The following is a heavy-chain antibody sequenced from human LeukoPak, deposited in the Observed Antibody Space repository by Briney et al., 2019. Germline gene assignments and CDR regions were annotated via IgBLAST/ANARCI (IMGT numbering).Heavy chain of an antibody. V-gene: IGHV4-39*07. CDR3: AREGVTKYYFDY. J-gene: IGHJ4*02. D-gene: IGHD4-11*01. Sequence: KPSETLSLTCTVSGGSISSSSYYWGWIRQPPGKGLEWIGSIYYSGSTDYNPSLKSRVTISVDTSKNQFSLKLSSVTAADTAVYYRAREGVTKYYFDYWGQGTLVTVSS. CDR2: IYYSGST. CDR1: GGSISSSSYY.